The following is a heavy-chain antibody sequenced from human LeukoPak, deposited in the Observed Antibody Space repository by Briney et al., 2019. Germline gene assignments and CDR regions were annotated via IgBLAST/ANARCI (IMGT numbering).Heavy chain of an antibody. V-gene: IGHV4-59*01. D-gene: IGHD3/OR15-3a*01. CDR2: XXXXGXX. CDR1: GGSISSXX. Sequence: SETLSXTCXVSGGSISSXXWXXXXXPPXXXXXWXXXXXXXGXXXXXXXLKXXXXXXXXXXKNQLSLKVSSVTAADTAVYYCAXRTGYYDGFDYWGQGTLVTVSS. CDR3: AXRTGYYDGFDY. J-gene: IGHJ4*02.